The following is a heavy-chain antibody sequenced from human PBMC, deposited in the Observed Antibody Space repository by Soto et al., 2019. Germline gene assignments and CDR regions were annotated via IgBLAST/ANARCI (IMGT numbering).Heavy chain of an antibody. CDR3: ARLWGWYFDY. J-gene: IGHJ4*02. CDR2: IYYSGST. D-gene: IGHD2-21*01. V-gene: IGHV4-59*01. CDR1: GGSISSYY. Sequence: QVQLQESGPGLVKPSETLSLTCTVSGGSISSYYWSWIRQHPGKGLEWIGYIYYSGSTNYNPSLKRRVTTSVDTSKNQFSLKLSSVTAADTAVYYCARLWGWYFDYWGQGTLVTVSS.